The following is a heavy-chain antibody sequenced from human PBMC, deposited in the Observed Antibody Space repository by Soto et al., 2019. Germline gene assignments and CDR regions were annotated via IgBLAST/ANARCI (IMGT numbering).Heavy chain of an antibody. CDR3: AREEGSSCWFPENWFDP. CDR2: INPSGGSA. J-gene: IGHJ5*02. D-gene: IGHD6-13*01. Sequence: ASVKVSCKTSGYTFTSYYMHLVRQAPGQGLEWMGIINPSGGSARYAQKFQGRVTMTRDTSTSTVYMELSSLRSEDTAVYYCAREEGSSCWFPENWFDPWGQGTLVTVSS. V-gene: IGHV1-46*01. CDR1: GYTFTSYY.